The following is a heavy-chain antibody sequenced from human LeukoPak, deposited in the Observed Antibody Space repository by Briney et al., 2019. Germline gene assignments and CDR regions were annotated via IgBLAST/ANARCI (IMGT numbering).Heavy chain of an antibody. Sequence: SGTLSLTCAVSGGSISSSNWWSWVRQPPGKGLEWIGEIYHSGGTNYNPSLKSRVTISVDKSKKQFSLKLSSVTAAETAVYYCARDRGEYYGSGSYYNDDAFDIWGQGTMVTVSS. CDR3: ARDRGEYYGSGSYYNDDAFDI. CDR1: GGSISSSNW. V-gene: IGHV4-4*02. CDR2: IYHSGGT. J-gene: IGHJ3*02. D-gene: IGHD3-10*01.